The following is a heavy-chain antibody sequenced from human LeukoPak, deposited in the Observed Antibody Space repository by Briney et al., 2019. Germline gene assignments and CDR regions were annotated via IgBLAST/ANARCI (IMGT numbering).Heavy chain of an antibody. D-gene: IGHD6-6*01. Sequence: GRSLRLSCAASGFTFSSYAMHWVRKAPGKGLEWVAVISYDESNKYYADSVKGRLTISRDNSKNTLYLQMHSLRAEDTALYYCARETGSSVGSTDFDYWGQGTLVTVSS. CDR1: GFTFSSYA. CDR2: ISYDESNK. J-gene: IGHJ4*02. V-gene: IGHV3-30-3*01. CDR3: ARETGSSVGSTDFDY.